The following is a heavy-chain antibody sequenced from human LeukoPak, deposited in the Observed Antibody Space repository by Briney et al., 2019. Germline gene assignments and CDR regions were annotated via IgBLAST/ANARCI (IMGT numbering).Heavy chain of an antibody. J-gene: IGHJ4*02. CDR1: GFTFSDYY. CDR3: VGIGSWYAY. CDR2: ISSSGSPI. Sequence: GGSLRLSCAASGFTFSDYYMSWIRQAPGKGLEWVSYISSSGSPIYYADSVKGRFTISRHNAKNSLYLQLNSLRAEDTAVYYCVGIGSWYAYWGQGTLVTVSS. D-gene: IGHD6-13*01. V-gene: IGHV3-11*01.